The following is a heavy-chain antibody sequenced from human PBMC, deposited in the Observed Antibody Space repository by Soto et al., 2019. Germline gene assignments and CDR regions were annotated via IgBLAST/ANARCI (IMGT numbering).Heavy chain of an antibody. Sequence: ASVKVSCKASGYTFTSYDINWVRQATGQGLEWMGWMNPNSGNTGYAQKCQGRVTMTRNTSISTAYMELSSLRSEDTAVYYCARVTVVPAAADYYYYYGMDVWGQGTTVTVSS. CDR2: MNPNSGNT. J-gene: IGHJ6*02. D-gene: IGHD2-2*01. V-gene: IGHV1-8*01. CDR1: GYTFTSYD. CDR3: ARVTVVPAAADYYYYYGMDV.